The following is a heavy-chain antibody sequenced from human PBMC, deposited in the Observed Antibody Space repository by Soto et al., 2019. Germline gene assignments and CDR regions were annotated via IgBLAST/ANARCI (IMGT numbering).Heavy chain of an antibody. Sequence: PSETLSLTCSVSGGSIRDYHWSWIRQSPGKGLEWVGSISYTGSTNSNPSLKSRVTISVDTSKKQLSLKLTSVTAADTAVYYCANSAISVAGSHYYYGMDVWGQGTTVTVSS. J-gene: IGHJ6*02. CDR2: ISYTGST. CDR1: GGSIRDYH. V-gene: IGHV4-59*01. CDR3: ANSAISVAGSHYYYGMDV. D-gene: IGHD6-19*01.